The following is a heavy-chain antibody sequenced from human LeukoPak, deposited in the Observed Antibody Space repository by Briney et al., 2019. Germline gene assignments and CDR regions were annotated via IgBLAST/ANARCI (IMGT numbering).Heavy chain of an antibody. J-gene: IGHJ4*02. V-gene: IGHV4-34*01. Sequence: KPSETLSLTCAVYGGFFRGYFWSGIRQPPGEGVEWFGEINHSGRTNYNPSLKSRVTISADTSKNQFSLKLSSVTAADTAVYYCARMGGYGRWLRPGAVGYWGQGTLVTVSS. CDR1: GGFFRGYF. CDR2: INHSGRT. D-gene: IGHD5-12*01. CDR3: ARMGGYGRWLRPGAVGY.